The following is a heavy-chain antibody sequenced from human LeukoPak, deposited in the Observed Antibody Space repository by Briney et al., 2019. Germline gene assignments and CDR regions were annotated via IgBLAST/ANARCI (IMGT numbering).Heavy chain of an antibody. CDR1: GYVFNSFG. CDR2: VSAYKGYT. CDR3: AREAVSFVAVANDGYFDF. Sequence: ASVRVSCMTSGYVFNSFGITWLRQAPGQGLEWMGWVSAYKGYTSHAQKFQDRVIMTTDTSTTTAYMELRNLKSDDTAVYYCAREAVSFVAVANDGYFDFWGQGSLVIVSS. J-gene: IGHJ4*02. D-gene: IGHD6-19*01. V-gene: IGHV1-18*01.